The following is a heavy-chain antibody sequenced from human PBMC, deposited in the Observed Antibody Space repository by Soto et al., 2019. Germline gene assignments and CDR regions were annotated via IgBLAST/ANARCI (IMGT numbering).Heavy chain of an antibody. J-gene: IGHJ5*02. D-gene: IGHD3-10*01. CDR2: INHSGST. V-gene: IGHV4-34*01. CDR1: GGSFSGYY. CDR3: ASRTLLWFGLSLDP. Sequence: TSETLSLTCAVYGGSFSGYYWSWIRQPPGKGLEWIGEINHSGSTNYNPSLKSRVTISVDTSKNQFSLKLSSVTAADTAVYYCASRTLLWFGLSLDPWGQGTLVTVSS.